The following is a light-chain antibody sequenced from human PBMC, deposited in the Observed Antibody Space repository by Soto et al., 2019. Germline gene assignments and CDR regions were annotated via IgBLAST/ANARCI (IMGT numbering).Light chain of an antibody. CDR1: SSKIGRNT. CDR2: TDN. CDR3: ASWDDSLNGVV. Sequence: QSVLTQPPSGSGTPGQRVTISCSGSSSKIGRNTVNWYQQIPGTAPKLLMYTDNQRPSVVPARFSASTSGTSASLAISGLQSEEAADYYCASWDDSLNGVVFGGGTKLTVL. J-gene: IGLJ2*01. V-gene: IGLV1-44*01.